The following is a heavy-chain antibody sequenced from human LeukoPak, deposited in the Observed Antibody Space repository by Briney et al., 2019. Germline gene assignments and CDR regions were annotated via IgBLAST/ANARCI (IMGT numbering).Heavy chain of an antibody. CDR2: ISYDASNK. J-gene: IGHJ4*02. CDR3: AKVGDGCNNFDY. CDR1: GFTFRSYG. Sequence: GRSLRLSCAASGFTFRSYGMHRVRQAPGKGLEWVAVISYDASNKYYADSVKGRFTISRDNSKNTVYLQMNSLRAEDTAVYYCAKVGDGCNNFDYWGQGTLVTVSS. D-gene: IGHD5-24*01. V-gene: IGHV3-30*18.